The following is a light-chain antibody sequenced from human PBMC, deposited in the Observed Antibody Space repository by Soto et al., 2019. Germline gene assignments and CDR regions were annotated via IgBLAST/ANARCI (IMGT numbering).Light chain of an antibody. CDR2: AAS. Sequence: DIQMTQSPSSLSASVGDRVTITCRASQGISKYLAWYQQKPGKVPKLLIYAASTLQSGVPSRFSGSGSGTYFTLTISSLQPEEVATYYWQKYNSAPRTFGQGTKVEIK. CDR1: QGISKY. J-gene: IGKJ1*01. V-gene: IGKV1-27*01. CDR3: QKYNSAPRT.